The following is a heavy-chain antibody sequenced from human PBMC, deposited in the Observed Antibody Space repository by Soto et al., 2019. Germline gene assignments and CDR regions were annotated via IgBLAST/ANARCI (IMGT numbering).Heavy chain of an antibody. CDR2: ISAYNGNT. V-gene: IGHV1-18*01. J-gene: IGHJ6*02. CDR3: VSRGGVVVITDYYYGMDV. Sequence: ASVKVSCKASGYTFTSYGISWVRQAPGQGLEWMGWISAYNGNTNYAQKLQGRVTMTTDTSTSTAYMELRSLRSDDTAVYYCVSRGGVVVITDYYYGMDVWGQGTTVTVSS. D-gene: IGHD3-22*01. CDR1: GYTFTSYG.